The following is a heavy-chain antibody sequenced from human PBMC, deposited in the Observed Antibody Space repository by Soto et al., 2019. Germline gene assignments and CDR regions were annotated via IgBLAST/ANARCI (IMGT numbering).Heavy chain of an antibody. CDR2: ISAYNGNT. CDR3: VGEVYYYYGMDV. V-gene: IGHV1-18*01. CDR1: GYTFTSYG. Sequence: ASVKVSCKASGYTFTSYGISWVRQAPGQGLEWMGWISAYNGNTNYAQKLQGRVTMTTDTSTSTAYMELRSLRSEDTAVYYCVGEVYYYYGMDVWGQGTTVTVSS. J-gene: IGHJ6*02.